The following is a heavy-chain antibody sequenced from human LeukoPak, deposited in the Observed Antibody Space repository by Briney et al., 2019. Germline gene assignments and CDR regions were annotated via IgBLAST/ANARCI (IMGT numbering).Heavy chain of an antibody. CDR1: GYTFTSNY. CDR2: ISPSGGST. Sequence: ASVKVSCKAFGYTFTSNYMHWVRQAPGQGPEWMGVISPSGGSTTYAQKFQGRVTLTRDMSTSTDYLELSSLRSEDTAVYYCARDRGVDTAMVNWFDPWGQGTLVTVSS. V-gene: IGHV1-46*01. J-gene: IGHJ5*02. D-gene: IGHD5-18*01. CDR3: ARDRGVDTAMVNWFDP.